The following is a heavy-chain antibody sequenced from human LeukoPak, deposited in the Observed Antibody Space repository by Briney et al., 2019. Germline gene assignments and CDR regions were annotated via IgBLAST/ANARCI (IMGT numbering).Heavy chain of an antibody. CDR1: GGTFSSYG. D-gene: IGHD5-12*01. CDR2: ISAYNGNT. J-gene: IGHJ6*02. CDR3: ARDLRPYSGYDRFVLYYYGMDV. V-gene: IGHV1-18*01. Sequence: ASVKVSCKASGGTFSSYGISWVRQAPGQGLEWMGWISAYNGNTNYAQKLQGRVTMTTDTSTSTAYMELRSLRSDDTAVYYCARDLRPYSGYDRFVLYYYGMDVWGQGTTVTVSS.